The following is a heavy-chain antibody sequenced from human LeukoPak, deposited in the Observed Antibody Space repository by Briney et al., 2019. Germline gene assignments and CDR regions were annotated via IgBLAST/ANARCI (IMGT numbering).Heavy chain of an antibody. J-gene: IGHJ4*02. D-gene: IGHD1-26*01. CDR2: MWYDGSRE. CDR1: GFILSTHG. Sequence: GGSLRLSCAASGFILSTHGMHWVRQAPGKGRERVAGMWYDGSREDYADSVKGRFTISRDMPKNTLNLQMNSLRVEDTAMFYCARDLSFGSLDFRGQGTLVTVSS. V-gene: IGHV3-33*01. CDR3: ARDLSFGSLDF.